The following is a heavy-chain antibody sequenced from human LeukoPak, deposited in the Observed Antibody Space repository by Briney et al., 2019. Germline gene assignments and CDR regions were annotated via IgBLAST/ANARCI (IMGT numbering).Heavy chain of an antibody. CDR2: IKSKTDGGTT. D-gene: IGHD3-22*01. CDR3: TTLQMYYYDSSGYYFFDY. CDR1: GFTFNNAW. J-gene: IGHJ4*02. V-gene: IGHV3-15*01. Sequence: GGSLRLSCAASGFTFNNAWMNWVRQAPGKGLEWGGRIKSKTDGGTTEYAAPVRGRFTISRDDSRNTLHLQMNSLKTEDTAVYYCTTLQMYYYDSSGYYFFDYWGQGTLVTVSS.